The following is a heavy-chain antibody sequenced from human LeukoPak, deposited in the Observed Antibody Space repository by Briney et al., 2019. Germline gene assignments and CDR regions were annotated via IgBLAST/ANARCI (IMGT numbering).Heavy chain of an antibody. J-gene: IGHJ3*01. CDR1: GFTFSSYG. CDR2: IRYDGSNK. CDR3: AKPLRFLEWLGAHDAFDG. V-gene: IGHV3-30*02. Sequence: GGSLRLSCAASGFTFSSYGMHWVRQAPGKGLEWVAFIRYDGSNKYYADSVKGRFTISRDNSKNTLYLQMNSLRAEDTAVYYCAKPLRFLEWLGAHDAFDGWGQGIMVTVSS. D-gene: IGHD3-3*01.